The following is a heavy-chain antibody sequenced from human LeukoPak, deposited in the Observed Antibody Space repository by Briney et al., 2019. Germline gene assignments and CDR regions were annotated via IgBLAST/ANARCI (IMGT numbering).Heavy chain of an antibody. D-gene: IGHD2-21*01. V-gene: IGHV3-7*02. CDR2: IKEDGSEK. CDR3: VCHVVLSVGYHYGLGV. CDR1: GFTFSDYW. Sequence: GGSLRLSCVASGFTFSDYWMSWLRQAPGKGLEWVSDIKEDGSEKYYVDSVKGRFTISRDNAKNSLYLQMNSLRVEDTALYYCVCHVVLSVGYHYGLGVWGQGTTVTVSS. J-gene: IGHJ6*01.